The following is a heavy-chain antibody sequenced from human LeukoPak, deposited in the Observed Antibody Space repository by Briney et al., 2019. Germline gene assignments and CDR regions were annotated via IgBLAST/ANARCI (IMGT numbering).Heavy chain of an antibody. V-gene: IGHV4-59*01. CDR2: IYYSGST. D-gene: IGHD3-10*01. CDR3: ARVEFGEAAQIDY. J-gene: IGHJ4*02. Sequence: SETLSLTCTVSGGSISSYYWSWIRQPPGKGLEWIGYIYYSGSTNYNPSLKSRVTISVDTSKNQFSLKLSSVTAADTAVYYCARVEFGEAAQIDYWGQGTLVTVSS. CDR1: GGSISSYY.